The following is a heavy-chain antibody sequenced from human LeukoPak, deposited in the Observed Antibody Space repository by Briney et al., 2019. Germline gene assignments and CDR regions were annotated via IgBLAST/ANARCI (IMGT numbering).Heavy chain of an antibody. Sequence: ASVKVSCKASGYTFTSYGISWVRQAPGQGLEWMGWISAYNGNTNHAQKLQGRVTMTTDTSTSTAYMELRSLRSDDTAVYYCARDVLPLPADSSSRGGVDYWGQGTLVTVSS. CDR3: ARDVLPLPADSSSRGGVDY. V-gene: IGHV1-18*01. CDR1: GYTFTSYG. CDR2: ISAYNGNT. D-gene: IGHD6-6*01. J-gene: IGHJ4*02.